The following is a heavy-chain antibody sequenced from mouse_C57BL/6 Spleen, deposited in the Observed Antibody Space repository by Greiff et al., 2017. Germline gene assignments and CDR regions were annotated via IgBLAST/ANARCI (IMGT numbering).Heavy chain of an antibody. J-gene: IGHJ4*01. CDR2: IYPGSGST. Sequence: VQLHQPGAELVKPGASVKMSCKASGYTFTSYWITWVKQRPGQGLEWIGDIYPGSGSTNYNEKFKSKATLTVDTSSSTAYMQLSSLTSEDSAVYYCARDYDYDEGYAMDYWGQGTSVTVSS. D-gene: IGHD2-4*01. CDR1: GYTFTSYW. V-gene: IGHV1-55*01. CDR3: ARDYDYDEGYAMDY.